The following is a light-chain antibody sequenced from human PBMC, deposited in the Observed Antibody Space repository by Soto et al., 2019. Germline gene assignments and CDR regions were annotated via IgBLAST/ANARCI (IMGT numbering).Light chain of an antibody. CDR2: KAS. Sequence: DIQMTQSPSTLSASVGDRVIITCRASQSINTWLAWFQQKPGKAPKVLIYKASTLESGVPSRFSGSGSGTEFTLTISSPQPDDFATYYCQQYNRYPLTFGGGTKVEIK. CDR1: QSINTW. V-gene: IGKV1-5*03. CDR3: QQYNRYPLT. J-gene: IGKJ4*01.